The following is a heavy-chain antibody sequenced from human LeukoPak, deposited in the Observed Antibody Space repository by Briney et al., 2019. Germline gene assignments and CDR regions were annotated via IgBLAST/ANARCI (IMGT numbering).Heavy chain of an antibody. CDR2: ISSNGGST. V-gene: IGHV3-64D*08. CDR3: AKWPEGAMDYFDY. CDR1: GFTFSSYA. Sequence: GGSLRLSCSASGFTFSSYAMHWVRQAPGKGLEYVSAISSNGGSTYYADSVKGRFTISRDNSKSTLYLEMSSLRVEDTAIYYCAKWPEGAMDYFDYWGQGTLVTVSS. D-gene: IGHD3-16*01. J-gene: IGHJ4*02.